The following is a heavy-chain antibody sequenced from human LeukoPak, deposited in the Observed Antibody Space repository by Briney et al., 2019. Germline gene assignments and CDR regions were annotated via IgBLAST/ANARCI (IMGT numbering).Heavy chain of an antibody. Sequence: GSSVKVSCKASGGTFSSYAISWVRQAPGQGLEWMGGIIPIFGTANYAQKFQGRVTITTDESTSTAYMELSSLRSEDTAVYYCARGYCSSTSCYMRNYHYYYMDVWGKGTTVPVSS. V-gene: IGHV1-69*05. CDR3: ARGYCSSTSCYMRNYHYYYMDV. J-gene: IGHJ6*03. CDR2: IIPIFGTA. D-gene: IGHD2-2*02. CDR1: GGTFSSYA.